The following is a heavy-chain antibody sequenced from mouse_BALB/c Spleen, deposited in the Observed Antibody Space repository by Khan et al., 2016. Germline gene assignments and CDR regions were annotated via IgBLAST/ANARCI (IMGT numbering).Heavy chain of an antibody. V-gene: IGHV5-9-1*01. CDR2: ISSSGSDT. J-gene: IGHJ2*01. CDR3: ARPWAY. CDR1: GLTFSSFA. D-gene: IGHD4-1*01. Sequence: EVELVESGGDLVKPGGSLKLSCAASGLTFSSFALSWVRQTPEKRLEWVATISSSGSDTYYPDSVKGRFTISRDNATNTLYLLMSRRRSEDTAMYYCARPWAYWGQGTTRTVSS.